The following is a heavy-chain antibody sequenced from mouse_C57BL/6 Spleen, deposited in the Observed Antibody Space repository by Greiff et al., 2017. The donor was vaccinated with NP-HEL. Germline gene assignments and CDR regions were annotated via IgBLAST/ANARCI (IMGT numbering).Heavy chain of an antibody. D-gene: IGHD2-5*01. CDR3: ARRGYSNFYYAMDY. V-gene: IGHV1-80*01. J-gene: IGHJ4*01. CDR1: GYAFSSYW. Sequence: VQLQQSGAELVKPGASVKISCKASGYAFSSYWMNWVKQRPGKGLEWIGQIYPGDGDTTYNGKFKGKATLTADKSSSAAYMQLSSLTSEDSAVYFCARRGYSNFYYAMDYWGQGTSVTVSS. CDR2: IYPGDGDT.